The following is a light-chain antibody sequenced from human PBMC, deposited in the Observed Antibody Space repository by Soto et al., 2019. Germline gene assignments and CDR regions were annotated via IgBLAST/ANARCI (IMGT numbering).Light chain of an antibody. V-gene: IGKV3-20*01. CDR3: QQYIDYFT. CDR1: ESVGSAY. Sequence: EIELTQSPGTLSLSPGDTATLSCRASESVGSAYLAWYRQKPGQAPRPLIYATSSRVTGVPNRFRGSGSGTEFTLTISSLQPDDYATYYCQQYIDYFTFGGGTKVDIK. CDR2: ATS. J-gene: IGKJ4*01.